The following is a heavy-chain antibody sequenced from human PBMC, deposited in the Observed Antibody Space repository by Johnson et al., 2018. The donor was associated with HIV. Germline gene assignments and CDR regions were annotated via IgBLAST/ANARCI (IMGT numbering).Heavy chain of an antibody. D-gene: IGHD1-20*01. Sequence: QVQLVESWGGVVQPGRSLRLSCAASGFSLGSFGMHWVRQAPGKGLEWVAVISYDGTEKYYAESVKARFTISRDNAKNSLYLQMNSLRAEDTAVYYCARDLLYNWERRTDAFDIWGQGTMVTVSS. J-gene: IGHJ3*02. CDR3: ARDLLYNWERRTDAFDI. CDR2: ISYDGTEK. CDR1: GFSLGSFG. V-gene: IGHV3-30*03.